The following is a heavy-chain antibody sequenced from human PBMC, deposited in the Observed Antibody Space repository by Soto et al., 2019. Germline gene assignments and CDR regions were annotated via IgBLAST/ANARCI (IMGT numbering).Heavy chain of an antibody. Sequence: EVQLLESGGGLVQPGGSLRLSCAASGFTFSSYAMSWVRQAPGKGLEWVSAISGSGGSTYYADSVKGRFTISRDNSKNTLYLQMNSLRAEDTAVYYCAKDLYYDSSGRGPFDPWGQGPLVTVSS. CDR3: AKDLYYDSSGRGPFDP. D-gene: IGHD3-22*01. V-gene: IGHV3-23*01. CDR1: GFTFSSYA. CDR2: ISGSGGST. J-gene: IGHJ5*02.